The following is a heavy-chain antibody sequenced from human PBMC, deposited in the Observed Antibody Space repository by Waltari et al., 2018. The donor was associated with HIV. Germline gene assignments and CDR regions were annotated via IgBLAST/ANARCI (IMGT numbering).Heavy chain of an antibody. D-gene: IGHD3-10*01. V-gene: IGHV3-48*03. CDR3: AVTGVRTGRDY. CDR1: EFASGSYE. J-gene: IGHJ4*02. Sequence: QVVASGGALVRHGGSLRLSCSASEFASGSYELTWVRPAPGKGLEWVSFIGISGTTMYYTDSVRGRFTISRDNAKHSVFLQMNSLRAEDTAVYYCAVTGVRTGRDYWGRGTQVTVSS. CDR2: IGISGTTM.